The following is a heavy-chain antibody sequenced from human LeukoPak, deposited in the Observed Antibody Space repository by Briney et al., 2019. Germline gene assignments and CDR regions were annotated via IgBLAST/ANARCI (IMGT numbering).Heavy chain of an antibody. CDR2: ISAYNGNT. Sequence: GASVKVSCKASGYTFTSYGISWVRQAPGQGLEWMGWISAYNGNTNYAQKLQGGVTMTTDTSTSTAYMELRSLRSDDTAVYYCARVVPDILTGYYSAFDIWGQGTMVTVSS. J-gene: IGHJ3*02. V-gene: IGHV1-18*01. D-gene: IGHD3-9*01. CDR3: ARVVPDILTGYYSAFDI. CDR1: GYTFTSYG.